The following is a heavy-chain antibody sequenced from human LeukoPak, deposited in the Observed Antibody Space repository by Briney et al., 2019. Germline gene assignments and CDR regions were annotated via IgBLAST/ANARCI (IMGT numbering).Heavy chain of an antibody. V-gene: IGHV3-23*01. D-gene: IGHD4-17*01. Sequence: GGSLTLSCAASGFSFSSYAMTWVRQAPGKGLEWVSTINGSGSTTYYADSVKGRLTISRDNSKNTLYLQMNSLRAEDTALYYCAKGLRYSDYWGQGTLVTISS. CDR1: GFSFSSYA. J-gene: IGHJ4*02. CDR3: AKGLRYSDY. CDR2: INGSGSTT.